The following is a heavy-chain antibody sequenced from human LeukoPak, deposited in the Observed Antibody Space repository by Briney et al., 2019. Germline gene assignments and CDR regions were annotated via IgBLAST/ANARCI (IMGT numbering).Heavy chain of an antibody. CDR3: ATDPVGASTFDY. CDR2: FDPEDGET. V-gene: IGHV1-24*01. J-gene: IGHJ4*02. Sequence: ASVKVSCKVSGYTLTELSMHWVRQAPGKGLEWMGGFDPEDGETIYAQKFQGRVTMTEDTSTDTAYMELSGLRSEDTAVYYCATDPVGASTFDYWGQGTLVTVSS. D-gene: IGHD1-26*01. CDR1: GYTLTELS.